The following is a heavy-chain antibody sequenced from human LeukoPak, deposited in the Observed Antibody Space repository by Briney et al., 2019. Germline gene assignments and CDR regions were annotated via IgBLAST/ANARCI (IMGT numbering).Heavy chain of an antibody. D-gene: IGHD3-22*01. CDR1: GGTFSSYA. V-gene: IGHV1-69*13. Sequence: GASVKVSCKASGGTFSSYAISWVRQAPGQGLEWMGGIIPIFGTANYAQKFQSRVTITADESTSTAYMELSSLRSEDTAVFYCAGSLKFITMIPHYWGQGTLVTVSS. J-gene: IGHJ4*02. CDR2: IIPIFGTA. CDR3: AGSLKFITMIPHY.